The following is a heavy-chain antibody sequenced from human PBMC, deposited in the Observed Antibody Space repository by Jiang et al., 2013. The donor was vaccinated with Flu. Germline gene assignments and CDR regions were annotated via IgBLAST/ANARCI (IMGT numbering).Heavy chain of an antibody. D-gene: IGHD5-24*01. V-gene: IGHV4-61*02. J-gene: IGHJ6*02. CDR3: AREPTRDRNGYNFYAMDV. Sequence: GSGLVKPSQTLSLTCTVSGGSISSGTYYWNWIRQPAGKGLEWIGRIYTSGVPSYSPSLKSRVTISLDTSKNQFSLQLTSVTAADTAVFYCAREPTRDRNGYNFYAMDVWGQGTTVSVSS. CDR2: IYTSGVP. CDR1: GGSISSGTYY.